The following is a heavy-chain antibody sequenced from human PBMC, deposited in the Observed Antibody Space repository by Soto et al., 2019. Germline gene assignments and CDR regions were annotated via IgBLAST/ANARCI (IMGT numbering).Heavy chain of an antibody. V-gene: IGHV1-24*01. CDR3: ATRYDSSGYYYNNYYYGMDV. CDR2: FDPEDGET. J-gene: IGHJ6*02. Sequence: ASVKVSCKVSGYTLTELSMHWVRQAPGKGLEWMGGFDPEDGETIYAQKFQGRVTMTEDTSTDTAYMELSSLRSEDTAVYYCATRYDSSGYYYNNYYYGMDVWGQGTTVTVSS. CDR1: GYTLTELS. D-gene: IGHD3-22*01.